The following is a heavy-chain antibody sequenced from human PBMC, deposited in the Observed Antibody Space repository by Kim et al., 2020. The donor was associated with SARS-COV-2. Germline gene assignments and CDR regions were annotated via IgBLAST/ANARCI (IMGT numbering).Heavy chain of an antibody. V-gene: IGHV1-18*01. J-gene: IGHJ6*02. D-gene: IGHD1-26*01. Sequence: ASVKVSCKASGYTFTSYGISWVRQAPGQGLEWMGWISAYNGNTNYAQKLQGRVTMTTDTSTSTAYMELRSLRSDDTAVYYCARTKKVGATWSQPYYYYGMDVWGQGTTVTVSS. CDR2: ISAYNGNT. CDR3: ARTKKVGATWSQPYYYYGMDV. CDR1: GYTFTSYG.